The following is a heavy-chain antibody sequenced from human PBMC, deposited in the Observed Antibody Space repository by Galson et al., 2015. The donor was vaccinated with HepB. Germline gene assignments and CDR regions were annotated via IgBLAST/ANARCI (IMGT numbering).Heavy chain of an antibody. Sequence: QSGAEVKKPGESLKISCKGSGYNFTNYWITWVRQMPGKGLEWMGRIDPSDSYSDYSPSFQGHVTISVDKSISTAYLQWSSLKASDTAIYFCATTGRQMPTILRGGWGQGTLVTVSS. CDR3: ATTGRQMPTILRGG. J-gene: IGHJ4*02. V-gene: IGHV5-10-1*01. CDR2: IDPSDSYS. D-gene: IGHD5-24*01. CDR1: GYNFTNYW.